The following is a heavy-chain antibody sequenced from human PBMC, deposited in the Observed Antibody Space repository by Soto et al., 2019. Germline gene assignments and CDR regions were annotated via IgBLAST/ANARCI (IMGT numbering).Heavy chain of an antibody. CDR3: AKGGGYSIYQYRDV. V-gene: IGHV3-9*01. Sequence: EVQLVESGGGLVQPGMSLRLSCAASGFTFDDYAMHWVRQAPGKGLEWVSGINWNSGKIVYVDSVKDRFNSSRDNAKNSLYLQVNSLRPEDTAFYYCAKGGGYSIYQYRDVWGKGTTVTVSS. CDR2: INWNSGKI. D-gene: IGHD2-21*01. J-gene: IGHJ6*03. CDR1: GFTFDDYA.